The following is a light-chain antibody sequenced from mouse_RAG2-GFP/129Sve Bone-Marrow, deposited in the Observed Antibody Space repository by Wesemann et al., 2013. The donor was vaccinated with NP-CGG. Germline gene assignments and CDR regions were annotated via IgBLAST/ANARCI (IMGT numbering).Light chain of an antibody. J-gene: IGKJ1*01. Sequence: DIVMTQSPSSLTVTAGEKVTMSCKSSQSLLNSGNQKNYLTWYQQKPGQPPKLLIYWASTRESGVPDRFTGSGSGTDFTLTISSVKAEDLAVYYCQQYYSWTFGGGTKLEIK. CDR3: QQYYSWT. CDR2: WAS. V-gene: IGKV8-19*01. CDR1: QSLLNSGNQKNY.